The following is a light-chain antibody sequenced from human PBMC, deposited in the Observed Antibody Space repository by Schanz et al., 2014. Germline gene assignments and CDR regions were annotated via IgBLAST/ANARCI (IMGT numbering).Light chain of an antibody. CDR3: SSYTRSSPYV. CDR2: DVS. Sequence: QSALTQPASVSGSLGQSITISCTGTSSDVGGYNYVSWYQQHPGKAPKLMIYDVSNRPSGVSNRFSGSKSGNTASLTISGLQAEDEADYYCSSYTRSSPYVFGTGTKLTVL. V-gene: IGLV2-14*01. J-gene: IGLJ1*01. CDR1: SSDVGGYNY.